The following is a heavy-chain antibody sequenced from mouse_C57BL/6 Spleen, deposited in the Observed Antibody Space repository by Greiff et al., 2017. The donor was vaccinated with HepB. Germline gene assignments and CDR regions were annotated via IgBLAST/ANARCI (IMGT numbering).Heavy chain of an antibody. Sequence: QVQLQQPGAELVKPGASVKMSCKASGYTFTSYWITWVKQRPGQGLEWIGDIYPGSGRTNYNEKFKSKATLTVDTSSSTAYMQLSSLTSEDSAVYYCARRGGSSRYYFDYWGQGTTLTVSS. D-gene: IGHD1-1*01. CDR3: ARRGGSSRYYFDY. V-gene: IGHV1-55*01. J-gene: IGHJ2*01. CDR1: GYTFTSYW. CDR2: IYPGSGRT.